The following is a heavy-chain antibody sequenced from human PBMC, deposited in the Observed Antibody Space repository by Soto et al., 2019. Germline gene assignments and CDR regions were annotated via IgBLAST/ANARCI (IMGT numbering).Heavy chain of an antibody. CDR2: INHSGGA. D-gene: IGHD3-3*01. CDR3: ASSYYVFWSAISPATRYYFAY. Sequence: PSETLSLTCAVYGGSFSGYYWSWIRQPPGKGLEWIGEINHSGGANYNPSLKSRVTISVDKSKNQFSLKLSSVTAADTAVYYCASSYYVFWSAISPATRYYFAYWGKGTLVPVSS. V-gene: IGHV4-34*01. CDR1: GGSFSGYY. J-gene: IGHJ4*02.